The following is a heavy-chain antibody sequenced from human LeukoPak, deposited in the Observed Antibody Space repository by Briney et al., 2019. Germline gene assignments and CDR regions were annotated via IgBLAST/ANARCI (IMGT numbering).Heavy chain of an antibody. Sequence: ASVKVSCKASGGTFSSYATSWVRQAPGQGLEWMGRIIPILGIANYAQKFQGRVTITADKSTSTAYMELSSLRSEDTAVYYCASSIVVVTAKTYYYYYGMDVWGQGTTVTVSS. CDR3: ASSIVVVTAKTYYYYYGMDV. CDR1: GGTFSSYA. V-gene: IGHV1-69*04. D-gene: IGHD2-21*02. CDR2: IIPILGIA. J-gene: IGHJ6*02.